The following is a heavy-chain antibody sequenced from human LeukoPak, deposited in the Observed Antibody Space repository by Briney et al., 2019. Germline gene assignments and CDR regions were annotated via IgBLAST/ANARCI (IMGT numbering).Heavy chain of an antibody. V-gene: IGHV1-69*13. Sequence: ASVKVSCKASGGTFSSYAISWVRRAPGQGLEWMGGIIPIFGTANYAQKFQGRVTITADESTSTAYMELSSLRSEDTAVYYCARTPNYYDSSGYPTDYWGQGTLVTVSS. J-gene: IGHJ4*02. CDR2: IIPIFGTA. CDR3: ARTPNYYDSSGYPTDY. D-gene: IGHD3-22*01. CDR1: GGTFSSYA.